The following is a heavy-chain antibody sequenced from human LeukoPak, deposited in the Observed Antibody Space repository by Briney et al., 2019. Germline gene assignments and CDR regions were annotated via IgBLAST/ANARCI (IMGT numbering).Heavy chain of an antibody. V-gene: IGHV3-74*01. J-gene: IGHJ4*02. CDR2: INSDGSST. D-gene: IGHD6-19*01. CDR1: GFTFSSYW. Sequence: PGGSLRLSCAASGFTFSSYWMHWVRQAPGKGLVWVSRINSDGSSTSYADSVKGRFTVSRDNSKNTLYLQMNSLRAEDTAVYYCATRAVAGTKAFEYWGQGTLVTVSS. CDR3: ATRAVAGTKAFEY.